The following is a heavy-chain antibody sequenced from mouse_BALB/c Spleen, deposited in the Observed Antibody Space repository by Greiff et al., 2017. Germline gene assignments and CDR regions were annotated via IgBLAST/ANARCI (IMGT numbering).Heavy chain of an antibody. Sequence: VQLQQPGAELVMPGASVKMSCKASGYTFTDYWMHWVKQRPGQGLEWIGAIDTSDSYTSYNQKFKGKATLTVDESSSTAYMQLSSLTSEDSAVYYCARKKSYYALFDYWGQGTTLTVSS. D-gene: IGHD1-1*01. CDR1: GYTFTDYW. CDR2: IDTSDSYT. CDR3: ARKKSYYALFDY. J-gene: IGHJ2*01. V-gene: IGHV1-69*01.